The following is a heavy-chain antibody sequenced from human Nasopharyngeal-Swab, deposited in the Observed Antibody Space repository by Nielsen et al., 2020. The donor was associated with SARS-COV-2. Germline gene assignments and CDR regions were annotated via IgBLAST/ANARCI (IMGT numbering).Heavy chain of an antibody. CDR3: ARSNWFDP. CDR2: IYSGGST. J-gene: IGHJ5*02. Sequence: GESLKISCAASGFTVSSNYMSWVRRAPGKGLEWVSVIYSGGSTYYADSVKGRFTISRDNSKNTLYLQMNSLRAEDTAVYYCARSNWFDPWGQGTLVTVSS. CDR1: GFTVSSNY. V-gene: IGHV3-66*01.